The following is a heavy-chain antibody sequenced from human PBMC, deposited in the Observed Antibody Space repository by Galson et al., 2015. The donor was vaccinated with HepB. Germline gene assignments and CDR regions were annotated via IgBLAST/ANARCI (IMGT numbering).Heavy chain of an antibody. D-gene: IGHD1-14*01. CDR3: ARRKAGTRSARYGMDV. V-gene: IGHV1-8*01. Sequence: SVKVSCKASGYTFTSYDINWVRQATGQGLEWMGWMNPNSGNTGYAQKFQGRVTMTRNTSISTAYMELSSLRSEDTAVYYCARRKAGTRSARYGMDVWGQGTTVTVSS. CDR1: GYTFTSYD. CDR2: MNPNSGNT. J-gene: IGHJ6*02.